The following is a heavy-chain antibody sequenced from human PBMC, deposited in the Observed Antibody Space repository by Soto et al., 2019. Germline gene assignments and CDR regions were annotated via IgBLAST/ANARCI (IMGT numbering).Heavy chain of an antibody. CDR3: TRGGAIVVVTDPFDL. Sequence: ASVKVSCKASGYIFTNYYMHWVRQAPGQGLEWMGTINAGGGYTTYAQRFQGRVTMTRDTSTSTVSMELSSLRYEDTALYYCTRGGAIVVVTDPFDLWGQGTLVTVS. D-gene: IGHD2-21*02. J-gene: IGHJ5*02. CDR2: INAGGGYT. CDR1: GYIFTNYY. V-gene: IGHV1-46*03.